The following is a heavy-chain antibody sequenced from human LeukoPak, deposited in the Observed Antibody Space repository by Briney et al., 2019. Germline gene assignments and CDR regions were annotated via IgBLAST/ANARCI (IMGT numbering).Heavy chain of an antibody. V-gene: IGHV3-23*01. CDR2: ISGSGGST. CDR3: AKLGHSSSWYGGFDY. CDR1: GFTFSSYA. Sequence: GGSLRLSCAASGFTFSSYAMSWVRQAPGKGLEWVSAISGSGGSTYYADSVKGRFTISRDNSKNTLYLQMNSLRAEDTDVYYCAKLGHSSSWYGGFDYWGQGTLVTVSS. D-gene: IGHD6-13*01. J-gene: IGHJ4*02.